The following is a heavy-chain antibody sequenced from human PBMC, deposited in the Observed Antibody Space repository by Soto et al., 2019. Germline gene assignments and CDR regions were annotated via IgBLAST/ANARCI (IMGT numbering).Heavy chain of an antibody. Sequence: ASVKVSCKASGYTFTSYYMHWVRQAPGQGLEWMGIINPSGGSTNYAQKLQGRVTMTTDTSTSTAYMELRSLRSEDTAVYYCAREGYCISTSCRHYDYYGMDVWGQGTTVTVSS. D-gene: IGHD2-2*01. V-gene: IGHV1-46*01. J-gene: IGHJ6*02. CDR2: INPSGGST. CDR1: GYTFTSYY. CDR3: AREGYCISTSCRHYDYYGMDV.